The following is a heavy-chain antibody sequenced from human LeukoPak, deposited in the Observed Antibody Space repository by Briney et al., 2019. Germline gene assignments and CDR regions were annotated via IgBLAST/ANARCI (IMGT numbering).Heavy chain of an antibody. Sequence: GGSLRLSCAASGFTFTSYGISWVRQAPGQGLEWMGWISAYNGNTNYAQKLQGRVTMTTDTSTSTAYMELRSLRSDDTAVYYCARVSSGWPQYYYYMDVWGKGTTVTVSS. D-gene: IGHD6-19*01. CDR1: GFTFTSYG. CDR2: ISAYNGNT. CDR3: ARVSSGWPQYYYYMDV. V-gene: IGHV1-18*01. J-gene: IGHJ6*03.